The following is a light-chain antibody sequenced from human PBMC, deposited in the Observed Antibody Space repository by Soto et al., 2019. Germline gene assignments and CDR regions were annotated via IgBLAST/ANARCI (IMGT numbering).Light chain of an antibody. CDR3: TSYTSISTLL. CDR1: SSDVGSYNL. J-gene: IGLJ2*01. V-gene: IGLV2-14*02. Sequence: QSALTQPASVSGSPGQSITISCTGTSSDVGSYNLVSWYQQYPGRAPKLIIYEGSKRPSGVSDRFSASKSGSTASLRISGLQAEDEADYYCTSYTSISTLLFGGGTQLTVL. CDR2: EGS.